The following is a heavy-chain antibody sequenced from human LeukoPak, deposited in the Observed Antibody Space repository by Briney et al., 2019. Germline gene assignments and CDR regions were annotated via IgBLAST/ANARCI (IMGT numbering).Heavy chain of an antibody. V-gene: IGHV4-34*01. CDR3: ARTNGYSSSFDI. Sequence: SETLSLTCAVYGGSFSGYYWSWIRQPPGKGLEWIGEINHSRSTNYNPSLKSRVTISVDTSKNQFSLKLSSVTAADTAVYYCARTNGYSSSFDIWGQGTMVTVSS. J-gene: IGHJ3*02. CDR1: GGSFSGYY. D-gene: IGHD6-13*01. CDR2: INHSRST.